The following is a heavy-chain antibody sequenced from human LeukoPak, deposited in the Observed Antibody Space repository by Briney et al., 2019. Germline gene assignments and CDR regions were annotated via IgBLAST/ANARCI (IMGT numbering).Heavy chain of an antibody. CDR3: ARLIAVAGDDY. J-gene: IGHJ4*02. Sequence: GRSLRLSCAASGFTVSSNYMSWVRQAPGKGLEWVSVIYSGGSTYYADSVKGRFTISRDNSKNTLYLQMNSLRAEDTAVYYCARLIAVAGDDYWGQGTLVTVSS. V-gene: IGHV3-53*01. D-gene: IGHD6-19*01. CDR1: GFTVSSNY. CDR2: IYSGGST.